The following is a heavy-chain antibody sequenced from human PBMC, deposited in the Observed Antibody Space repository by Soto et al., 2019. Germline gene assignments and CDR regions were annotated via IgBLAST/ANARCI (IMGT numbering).Heavy chain of an antibody. J-gene: IGHJ6*02. D-gene: IGHD3-3*01. CDR3: ARAPGGDYDFWSGAYGMDV. V-gene: IGHV3-13*01. Sequence: EVQLVESGGGLVQPGGSLRLSCAASGFTFSSYDMHWVRQATGKGLEWVSAIGTAGDTYYPGSVKGRFTISRENAKNSLYLQMNSLRAEDTAVYYGARAPGGDYDFWSGAYGMDVWGQGTTVTVSS. CDR2: IGTAGDT. CDR1: GFTFSSYD.